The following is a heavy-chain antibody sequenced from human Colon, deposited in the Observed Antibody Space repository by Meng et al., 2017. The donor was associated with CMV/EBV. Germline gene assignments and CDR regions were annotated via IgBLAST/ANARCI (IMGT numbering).Heavy chain of an antibody. V-gene: IGHV3-66*02. CDR3: ARDVLWGSSSTYFDY. CDR1: GFTVSNNY. Sequence: GGSLRLSCAASGFTVSNNYMSWVRQAPGKGLEWVSLIYSGGSMYYADSVKGRFTISRDNSKNSLYLQMNSLRAEDTAVYYCARDVLWGSSSTYFDYWGQGTLVTVSS. D-gene: IGHD3-16*01. CDR2: IYSGGSM. J-gene: IGHJ4*02.